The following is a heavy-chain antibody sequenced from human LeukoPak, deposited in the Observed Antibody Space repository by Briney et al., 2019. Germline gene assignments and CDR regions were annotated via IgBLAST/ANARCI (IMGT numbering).Heavy chain of an antibody. D-gene: IGHD1-7*01. V-gene: IGHV5-51*01. Sequence: GESLQISGKGSGYNFTIYWMGGARQMPGKGLEWMGVIYPGDSDTRYSPSFQGQVTISDDKSNSTAYLQWSSLKASDTAMYYCARRDYPRGRTYFYHWGQGTLVTVSS. CDR1: GYNFTIYW. CDR3: ARRDYPRGRTYFYH. J-gene: IGHJ1*01. CDR2: IYPGDSDT.